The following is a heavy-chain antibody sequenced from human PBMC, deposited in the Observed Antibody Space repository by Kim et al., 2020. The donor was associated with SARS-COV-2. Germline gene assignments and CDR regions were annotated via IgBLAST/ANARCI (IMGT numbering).Heavy chain of an antibody. CDR1: GGTFSSYA. CDR2: IIPIFGTA. V-gene: IGHV1-69*13. D-gene: IGHD3-9*01. Sequence: SVKVSCKASGGTFSSYAISWVRQAPGQGLEWMGGIIPIFGTANYAQKFQGRVTITADESTSTAYMELSSLRSEDTAVYYCASGYDILTGYYRGYYYYGMDVWGQGTTVTVSS. J-gene: IGHJ6*02. CDR3: ASGYDILTGYYRGYYYYGMDV.